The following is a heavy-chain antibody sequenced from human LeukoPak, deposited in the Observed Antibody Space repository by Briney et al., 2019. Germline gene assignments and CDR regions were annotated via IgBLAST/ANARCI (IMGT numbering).Heavy chain of an antibody. D-gene: IGHD1-26*01. V-gene: IGHV4-30-4*01. J-gene: IGHJ4*02. CDR1: GGSISSGDYY. CDR2: IYYSGST. Sequence: SETLSLTCTVSGGSISSGDYYWSWIRQPPGKGLEWIGYIYYSGSTYYDPSLKSRVTMSVDTSKNQFSLRLTSVTAAGTAVYYCARARYTGSYSLFDYWGQGTLVTVSS. CDR3: ARARYTGSYSLFDY.